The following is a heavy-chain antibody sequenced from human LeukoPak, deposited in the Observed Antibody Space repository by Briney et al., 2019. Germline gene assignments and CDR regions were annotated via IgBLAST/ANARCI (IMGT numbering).Heavy chain of an antibody. CDR2: INHSGST. Sequence: SETLSLTCAVYGGSFSGYCWSWIRQPPGKGLEWIGEINHSGSTNYNPSLKSRVTISVDTSKNQFSLKLSSVTAADTAVYYCARVTQLWIPSSYYYYYYMDVWGKGTTVTVSS. V-gene: IGHV4-34*01. D-gene: IGHD5-18*01. J-gene: IGHJ6*03. CDR3: ARVTQLWIPSSYYYYYYMDV. CDR1: GGSFSGYC.